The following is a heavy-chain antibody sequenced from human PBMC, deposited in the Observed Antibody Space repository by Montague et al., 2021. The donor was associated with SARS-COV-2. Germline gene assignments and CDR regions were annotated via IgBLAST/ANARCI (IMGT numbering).Heavy chain of an antibody. V-gene: IGHV4-59*01. CDR2: IYYRGAT. Sequence: SETLSLTCSVSGGSISSDYWSWIRQSPGKGLEWIGYIYYRGATNYNPSLKSRVTFSIDTSKNQFSLKLISVTAADTAVYFFGGEDRWDWFDPWGQGVLVTVPS. CDR1: GGSISSDY. J-gene: IGHJ5*02. D-gene: IGHD5-24*01. CDR3: GGEDRWDWFDP.